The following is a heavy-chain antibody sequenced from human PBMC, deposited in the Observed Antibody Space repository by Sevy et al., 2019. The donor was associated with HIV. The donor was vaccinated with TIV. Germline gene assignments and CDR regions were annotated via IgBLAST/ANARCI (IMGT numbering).Heavy chain of an antibody. D-gene: IGHD3-22*01. Sequence: ASVKVSCKVSGYTLTGLSMHWVRQAPGKGLECMRSFDPEDGERIYAQKLEGRVTMTEDTSADTAYMELNSLRSEDTAVYYCATTKDYYDSSGCPFDYWGQGTLVTVSS. CDR3: ATTKDYYDSSGCPFDY. CDR1: GYTLTGLS. CDR2: FDPEDGER. J-gene: IGHJ4*02. V-gene: IGHV1-24*01.